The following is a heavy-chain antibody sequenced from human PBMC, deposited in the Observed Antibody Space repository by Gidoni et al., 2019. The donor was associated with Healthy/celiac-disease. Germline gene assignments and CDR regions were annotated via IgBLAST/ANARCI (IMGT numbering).Heavy chain of an antibody. CDR2: IIPIFGTA. D-gene: IGHD3-16*01. J-gene: IGHJ6*02. V-gene: IGHV1-69*06. CDR1: AGTFSSDA. Sequence: QVQLVQSGAAVKKPGSSVKVSCKASAGTFSSDAISWVRQAPGQGLEWIGGIIPIFGTANYAQKFQGRVTITADKSTSTAYMELSSLRSEDTAVYYCARDLGYYYYYGMDVWGQGTTVTVSS. CDR3: ARDLGYYYYYGMDV.